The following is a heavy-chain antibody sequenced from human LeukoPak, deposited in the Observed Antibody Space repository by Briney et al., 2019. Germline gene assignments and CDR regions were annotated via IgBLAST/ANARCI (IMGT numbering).Heavy chain of an antibody. J-gene: IGHJ4*02. V-gene: IGHV4-39*07. Sequence: SETLSLTCTVSGGSISSSSYYWGWIRKPPGKGLEWIGSIYYSGSTYYNPSLKSRVTISVDTSKNQFSLKLSSVTAADTAVYYCARDASVGATYTPYWGQGTLVTVSS. CDR3: ARDASVGATYTPY. CDR2: IYYSGST. D-gene: IGHD1-26*01. CDR1: GGSISSSSYY.